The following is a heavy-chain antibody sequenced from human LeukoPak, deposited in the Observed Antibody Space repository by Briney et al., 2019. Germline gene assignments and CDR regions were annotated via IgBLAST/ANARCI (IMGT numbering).Heavy chain of an antibody. V-gene: IGHV4-31*03. CDR1: GGSISSGGSR. J-gene: IGHJ4*02. CDR3: ARDRKYYFDY. D-gene: IGHD1-14*01. Sequence: SETLSLTCNVSGGSISSGGSRWSWIRQHPGKGLEWIGYIYSSGSTYYNPSLKSRVTISVDTSKNQFSLKLSSVTAADTAVYYCARDRKYYFDYWGQGTLVTVSS. CDR2: IYSSGST.